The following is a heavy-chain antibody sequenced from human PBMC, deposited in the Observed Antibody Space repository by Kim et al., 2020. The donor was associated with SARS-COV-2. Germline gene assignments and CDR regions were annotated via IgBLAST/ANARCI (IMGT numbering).Heavy chain of an antibody. Sequence: GGSLRLSCAVSGCSVTTKQRNWVRQAPGKGLEWVSVIYSGGSTYYADAVKGRFTISRDSSENTVYFQMNSVRAEDTAVYYCATALIKRFTDAFEIWGQGT. D-gene: IGHD3-16*01. V-gene: IGHV3-66*01. CDR1: GCSVTTKQ. CDR2: IYSGGST. CDR3: ATALIKRFTDAFEI. J-gene: IGHJ3*02.